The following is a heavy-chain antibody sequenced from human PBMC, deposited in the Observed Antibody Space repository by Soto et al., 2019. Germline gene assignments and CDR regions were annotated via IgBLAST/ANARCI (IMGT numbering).Heavy chain of an antibody. CDR3: AISRDGKELYFDY. CDR2: IIPIFGTA. D-gene: IGHD1-7*01. CDR1: GGTFSSYA. Sequence: GASVKVSCKASGGTFSSYAISWVRQAPGQGLEWMGGIIPIFGTANYAQKFQGRVTITADKSTSTAYMELSSLRSEDTAVYYCAISRDGKELYFDYWGQGILVTVSS. J-gene: IGHJ4*02. V-gene: IGHV1-69*06.